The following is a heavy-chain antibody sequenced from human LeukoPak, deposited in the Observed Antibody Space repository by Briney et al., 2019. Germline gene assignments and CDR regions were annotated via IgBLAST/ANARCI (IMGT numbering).Heavy chain of an antibody. Sequence: GGSLRLSCAASGFTFSNYWMSWVRQAPGKGLEWLANIQQDGSEKKYADSVKGRFTVSRDNAKNSLYLQMNILRAEDTAVYYCGTDKVVGATKIDYWGQGTLVTVSS. CDR2: IQQDGSEK. V-gene: IGHV3-7*01. D-gene: IGHD2-15*01. CDR3: GTDKVVGATKIDY. J-gene: IGHJ4*02. CDR1: GFTFSNYW.